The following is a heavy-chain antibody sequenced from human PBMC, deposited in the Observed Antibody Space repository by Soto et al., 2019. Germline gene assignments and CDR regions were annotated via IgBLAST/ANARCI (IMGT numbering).Heavy chain of an antibody. CDR1: GGTFSSYT. V-gene: IGHV1-69*02. D-gene: IGHD6-13*01. CDR2: IIPILSIA. CDR3: ARAGYSSCWPY. Sequence: QVQLVQSGAEVKKPGSSVKVSCKASGGTFSSYTISWVRQAPGQGLEWMGRIIPILSIANYAQKFQGRVTITADKSTSTAYMKLSSLRSEDTAVYYCARAGYSSCWPYWGEGALVTVSS. J-gene: IGHJ4*02.